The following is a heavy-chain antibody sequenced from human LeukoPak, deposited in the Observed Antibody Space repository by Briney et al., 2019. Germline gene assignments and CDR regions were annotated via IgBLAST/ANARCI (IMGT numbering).Heavy chain of an antibody. Sequence: GGSLRLSCAASGFTFSSYAMHWVRQAPGKGLEWVSYISSSSSTIYYADSVKGRFTISRDNAKISLYLQMDSLRAEDTAVYYCARVYNYASYYFDYWGQGTLLTVSS. CDR3: ARVYNYASYYFDY. J-gene: IGHJ4*02. CDR1: GFTFSSYA. V-gene: IGHV3-48*04. CDR2: ISSSSSTI. D-gene: IGHD5-18*01.